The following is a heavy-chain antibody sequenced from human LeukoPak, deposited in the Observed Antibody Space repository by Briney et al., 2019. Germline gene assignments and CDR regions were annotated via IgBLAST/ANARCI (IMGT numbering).Heavy chain of an antibody. CDR2: IYYSGST. V-gene: IGHV4-59*01. Sequence: SETLSLTCTVSGGSISSYYWSWIRQPPGKGLEWIGYIYYSGSTNYNPSLKSRVTISVDTSKSQFSLKLSSVTAADTAVYYCARGDHYDFWSGYYSPAQGFDYWGQGTLITVSS. J-gene: IGHJ4*02. D-gene: IGHD3-3*01. CDR1: GGSISSYY. CDR3: ARGDHYDFWSGYYSPAQGFDY.